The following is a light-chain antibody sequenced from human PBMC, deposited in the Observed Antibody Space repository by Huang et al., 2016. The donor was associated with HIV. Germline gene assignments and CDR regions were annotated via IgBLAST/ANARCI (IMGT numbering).Light chain of an antibody. CDR1: QSVRRN. V-gene: IGKV3-15*01. CDR3: QQYTDWPPYT. J-gene: IGKJ2*01. CDR2: GAS. Sequence: ETVITQSPATLSVSPGERTTLSCRASQSVRRNLAWFQQKPGQAPRLLIYGASTRATGFPARFSGSGSGTEFTLTISSVQSEDFAVYYCQQYTDWPPYTFGQGTKLEIK.